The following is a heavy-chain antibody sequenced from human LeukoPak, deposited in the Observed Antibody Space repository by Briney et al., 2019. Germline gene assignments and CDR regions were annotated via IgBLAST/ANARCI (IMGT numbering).Heavy chain of an antibody. D-gene: IGHD2-15*01. CDR2: IKQDGSEK. CDR3: ARINSGIFSWDY. CDR1: GFTFSSYW. V-gene: IGHV3-7*01. J-gene: IGHJ4*02. Sequence: PGGSLRLSCAVSGFTFSSYWMSWVRQAPGKGLEWVANIKQDGSEKYYMDSVKGRFTISRDNAKNSLYLQMNSLTTEDTALYYCARINSGIFSWDYWGQGTLVAVSS.